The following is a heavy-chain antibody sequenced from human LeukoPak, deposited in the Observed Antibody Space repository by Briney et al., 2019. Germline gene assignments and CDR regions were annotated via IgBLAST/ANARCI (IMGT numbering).Heavy chain of an antibody. Sequence: ASVKVSCKASGYTFTGYYMHWVRQAPGQGLEWMGWINPNSGGTNYAQKFQGRVAMTRDTSISTAYMELSRLRSDDTAVYYCARDDSYGNYYYYMDVWGKGTTVTVSS. V-gene: IGHV1-2*02. CDR1: GYTFTGYY. J-gene: IGHJ6*03. CDR2: INPNSGGT. CDR3: ARDDSYGNYYYYMDV. D-gene: IGHD5-18*01.